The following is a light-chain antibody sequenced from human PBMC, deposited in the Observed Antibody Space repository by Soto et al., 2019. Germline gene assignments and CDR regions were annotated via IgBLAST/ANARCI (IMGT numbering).Light chain of an antibody. CDR1: QSVSNSY. Sequence: ENVWTQSPGTLSLSPGERATLSCRASQSVSNSYLAWYQQKPGQAPRLLIYGASSRATGIPDRFSGSGSGTDFTLTLSRLEPEDFAVYYCQPYGSSYTFGQGTKLEIQ. CDR2: GAS. V-gene: IGKV3-20*01. J-gene: IGKJ2*01. CDR3: QPYGSSYT.